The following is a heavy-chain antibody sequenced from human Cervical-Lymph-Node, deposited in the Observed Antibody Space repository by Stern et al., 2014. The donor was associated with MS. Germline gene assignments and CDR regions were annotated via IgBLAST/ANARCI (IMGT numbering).Heavy chain of an antibody. CDR1: GGSISSGGSS. J-gene: IGHJ3*01. V-gene: IGHV4-30-2*01. CDR2: IYHSRST. CDR3: ARGGVIYTQDRNGFDV. Sequence: QLQLQESGSGQAKPSQTLSLTCAVSGGSISSGGSSWNWIRQPPGKGLEWIGFIYHSRSTYYNPALKGRAFLTVKTSKNQLPLNLRSVTAADTAVYYCARGGVIYTQDRNGFDVWGQGTMVTVSS. D-gene: IGHD2-21*01.